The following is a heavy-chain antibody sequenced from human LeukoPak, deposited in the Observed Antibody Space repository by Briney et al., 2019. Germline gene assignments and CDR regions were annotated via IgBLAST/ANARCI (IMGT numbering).Heavy chain of an antibody. CDR2: MNPNSGNT. J-gene: IGHJ4*02. Sequence: ASVKVSCKASGYTFKVYGISWVRQATGQGLEWMGWMNPNSGNTGYAQKFQGRVTMTRNTSISTAYMELSSLRSEDTAVYYCARAGLQFPFDYWGQGTLVTVSS. CDR1: GYTFKVYG. D-gene: IGHD5-24*01. V-gene: IGHV1-8*02. CDR3: ARAGLQFPFDY.